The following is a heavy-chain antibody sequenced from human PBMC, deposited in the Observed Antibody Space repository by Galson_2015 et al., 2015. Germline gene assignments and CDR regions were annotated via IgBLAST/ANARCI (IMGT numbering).Heavy chain of an antibody. CDR1: GGSITSSY. Sequence: SECLSLTCPVSGGSITSSYWSWIRQPPGKGLEWIGNIYYSGNTYYNPALQSRVTISVVMSKNQFSLMLSSVTDADTAVYFCAGRLAVTGTLRYYFDYWGQGTLVTVSS. CDR3: AGRLAVTGTLRYYFDY. CDR2: IYYSGNT. V-gene: IGHV4-59*04. D-gene: IGHD6-19*01. J-gene: IGHJ4*02.